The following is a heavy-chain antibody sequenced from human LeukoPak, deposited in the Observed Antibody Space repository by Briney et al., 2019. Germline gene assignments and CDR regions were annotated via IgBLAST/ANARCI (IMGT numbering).Heavy chain of an antibody. CDR1: GFTFNNYG. Sequence: GGSLRLSCAASGFTFNNYGMHWVRQAPGKGLQWVAVIWYDGSIKYYADPVKGRFTISRDNSKNTLYLQMNILRAEDTAVYYCTRHSGQWPDYYFDYWGQGTLVTVSS. J-gene: IGHJ4*02. CDR2: IWYDGSIK. CDR3: TRHSGQWPDYYFDY. D-gene: IGHD6-19*01. V-gene: IGHV3-33*01.